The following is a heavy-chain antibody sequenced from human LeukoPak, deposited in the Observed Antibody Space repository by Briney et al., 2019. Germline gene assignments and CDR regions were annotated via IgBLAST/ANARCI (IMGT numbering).Heavy chain of an antibody. CDR2: IYYSGST. Sequence: SQTLSLTCTVSGGSISSGDYYWSWIRQPPGKGLEWIGYIYYSGSTYYNPSLKSRVTISVDTSKNQFSLKLSSVTAADTAVYYCARDPNCSGGSCYSRGHDAFDIWGQGTMVTVSS. CDR3: ARDPNCSGGSCYSRGHDAFDI. D-gene: IGHD2-15*01. J-gene: IGHJ3*02. V-gene: IGHV4-30-4*08. CDR1: GGSISSGDYY.